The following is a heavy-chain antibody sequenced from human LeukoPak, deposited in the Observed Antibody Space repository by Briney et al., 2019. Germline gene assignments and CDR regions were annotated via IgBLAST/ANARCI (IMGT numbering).Heavy chain of an antibody. CDR2: IYSGGST. CDR1: GFTVSSNY. D-gene: IGHD3-9*01. CDR3: ARCFSYDILTGYYNGGFAFDI. V-gene: IGHV3-53*01. Sequence: PGGSLRLSCAASGFTVSSNYMSWVRQAPGKGLEWVSVIYSGGSTYYADSVKGRFTISRDNSKNTLYLQMNSLRAEDTAAYYCARCFSYDILTGYYNGGFAFDIWGQGTMVTVSS. J-gene: IGHJ3*02.